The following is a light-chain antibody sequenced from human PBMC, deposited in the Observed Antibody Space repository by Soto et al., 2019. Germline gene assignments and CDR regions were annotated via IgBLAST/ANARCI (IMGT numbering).Light chain of an antibody. CDR1: QSVSSSY. J-gene: IGKJ1*01. CDR2: GAS. Sequence: EIVLPQSPATLSLSPGERATLSCRASQSVSSSYLAWYQQKPGQAPRLLIYGASSRATGIPDRISGSGSGTDFTLTISRLEPEDFAVYYCQQYGSSLWTFGQGTKVDIK. V-gene: IGKV3-20*01. CDR3: QQYGSSLWT.